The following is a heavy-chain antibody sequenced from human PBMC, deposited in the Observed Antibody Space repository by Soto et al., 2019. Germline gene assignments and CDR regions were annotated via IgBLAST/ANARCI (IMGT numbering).Heavy chain of an antibody. D-gene: IGHD2-2*01. CDR3: ARKKGWDCSSTSCYYSVAGVIGRDGMDV. J-gene: IGHJ6*02. CDR2: ISSSSSYI. CDR1: GFTFSSYS. Sequence: GGSLRLSCAASGFTFSSYSMNWVRQAPGKGLEWVSSISSSSSYIYYADSVKGRFTISRDNAKNSLYLQMNSLRAEDTAVYYCARKKGWDCSSTSCYYSVAGVIGRDGMDVWGQGTTVTSP. V-gene: IGHV3-21*01.